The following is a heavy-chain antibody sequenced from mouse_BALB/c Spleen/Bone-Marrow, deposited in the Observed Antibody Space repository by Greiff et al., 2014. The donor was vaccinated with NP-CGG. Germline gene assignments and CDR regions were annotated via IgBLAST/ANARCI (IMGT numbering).Heavy chain of an antibody. CDR2: IAPGSGST. D-gene: IGHD2-2*01. V-gene: IGHV1S41*01. Sequence: DLVKPGASVKLSCTTSGYTFTNSWINWIKQRPGQGLEWLGRIAPGSGSTYYNEMFKVKAPLTVDTSSSTAYIQLSSLASEDSAVYFCARERYGYDGWYCDAGGAGTTVTVSS. J-gene: IGHJ1*01. CDR1: GYTFTNSW. CDR3: ARERYGYDGWYCDA.